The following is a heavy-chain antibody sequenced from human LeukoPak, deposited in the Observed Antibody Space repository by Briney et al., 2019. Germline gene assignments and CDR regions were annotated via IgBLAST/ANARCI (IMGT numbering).Heavy chain of an antibody. CDR3: ARDRGSSGYYDFDY. CDR2: INPSGGST. Sequence: GASGKVSCKASGYTFTSYYMHWVRQAPGHGLEWMGIINPSGGSTSYAQKFQGGVAMTRDTSTSTVYMELSSLTSEDTAVYYCARDRGSSGYYDFDYWGQGTLVTVSS. CDR1: GYTFTSYY. J-gene: IGHJ4*02. D-gene: IGHD3-3*01. V-gene: IGHV1-46*01.